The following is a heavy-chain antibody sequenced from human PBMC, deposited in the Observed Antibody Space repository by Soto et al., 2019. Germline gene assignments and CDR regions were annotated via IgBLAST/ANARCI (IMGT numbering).Heavy chain of an antibody. V-gene: IGHV4-39*01. Sequence: SETLSLTCTVSGVSLNTAVHNWDWIRQPPGEGLEWLGGLHHTGAIFYNPSFRGRVSISFDTSKNQLSLTLTSMTAADTAVYYCADRHDGSGYAYDYWGQGTLVTVS. CDR1: GVSLNTAVHN. CDR3: ADRHDGSGYAYDY. J-gene: IGHJ4*02. D-gene: IGHD3-22*01. CDR2: LHHTGAI.